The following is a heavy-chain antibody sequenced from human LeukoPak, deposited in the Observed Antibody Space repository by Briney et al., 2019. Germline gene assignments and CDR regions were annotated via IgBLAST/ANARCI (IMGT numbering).Heavy chain of an antibody. J-gene: IGHJ4*02. Sequence: SETLSLTCAVYGESFRDFFWTWVRQTPGKGLEWIGEINDSGTTNYNPSLKSRVAISIDLSKNQFFLRMTSATAADTAVYYCSRRGRDRDWFPSTLDYWGQGTPVFVSS. V-gene: IGHV4-34*01. CDR2: INDSGTT. D-gene: IGHD3-9*01. CDR3: SRRGRDRDWFPSTLDY. CDR1: GESFRDFF.